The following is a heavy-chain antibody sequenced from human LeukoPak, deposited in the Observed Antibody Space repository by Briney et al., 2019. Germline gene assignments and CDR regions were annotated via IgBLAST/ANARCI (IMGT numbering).Heavy chain of an antibody. V-gene: IGHV3-20*04. Sequence: GGSLRLSCAASGFNFDDYGMSWVRQAPGKGLEWVSSINWNGGSTGYADSVKGRFTISRDNAKNSLYLQMNSLRAEDTALYYCAKDISQGSGGIDYWGQGTLVTVSS. CDR3: AKDISQGSGGIDY. J-gene: IGHJ4*02. D-gene: IGHD1-26*01. CDR2: INWNGGST. CDR1: GFNFDDYG.